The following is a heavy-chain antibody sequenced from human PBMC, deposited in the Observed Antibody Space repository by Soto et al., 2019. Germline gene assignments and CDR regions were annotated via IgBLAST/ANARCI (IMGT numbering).Heavy chain of an antibody. J-gene: IGHJ4*02. V-gene: IGHV4-59*01. D-gene: IGHD6-6*01. CDR3: TSSYSTSSSPDY. Sequence: SETLSLTCRVCGGCMRNYYWNWIRQPPGRGLEWIGYVYHSGSTNYNPSLKSRVSMSVDVSRNHFSLTLHSVTAADTAVYFCTSSYSTSSSPDYWGQGTLVTVSS. CDR1: GGCMRNYY. CDR2: VYHSGST.